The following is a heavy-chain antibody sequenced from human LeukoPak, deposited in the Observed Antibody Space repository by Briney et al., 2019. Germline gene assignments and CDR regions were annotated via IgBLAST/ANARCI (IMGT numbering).Heavy chain of an antibody. V-gene: IGHV3-48*02. CDR2: ISSSSSTI. D-gene: IGHD6-25*01. CDR3: ATDPGSGWKADY. CDR1: GFTFSSYS. J-gene: IGHJ4*02. Sequence: GVSLTLSCAASGFTFSSYSMNWARPAPGKGLGGVSYISSSSSTIYYTDSVKGRFTISRDNAKNSLYLQMNSLRDEDTAVYFCATDPGSGWKADYWGQGTLVTVSS.